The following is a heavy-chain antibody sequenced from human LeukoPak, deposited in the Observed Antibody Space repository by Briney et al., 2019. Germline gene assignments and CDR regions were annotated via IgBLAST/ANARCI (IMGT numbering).Heavy chain of an antibody. CDR3: VSAYLGRFYY. V-gene: IGHV4-39*01. Sequence: SETLSLTCTVSGGSISRSDYYWGWIRQPPGKGLEWIGSGHYSGSTYNNPSLKSRVTMSVDTSKNQFSLNLNSVSAADTAVYYCVSAYLGRFYYWGQGILVTVSS. J-gene: IGHJ4*02. CDR1: GGSISRSDYY. CDR2: GHYSGST.